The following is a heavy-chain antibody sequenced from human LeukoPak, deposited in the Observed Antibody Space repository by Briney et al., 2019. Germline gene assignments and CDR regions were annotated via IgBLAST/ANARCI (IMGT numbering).Heavy chain of an antibody. J-gene: IGHJ5*02. D-gene: IGHD2-21*02. V-gene: IGHV4-59*08. CDR1: GGSISSYY. Sequence: PSETLSLTCTVSGGSISSYYWSWIRQPPGKGLEWIGYIYYSGSTNYNPSLKSRVTISVDTSKNQFSLKLSSVTAADTAVYYCARALKWAYCGGDCYSNWFDPWGQGTLVTVSS. CDR3: ARALKWAYCGGDCYSNWFDP. CDR2: IYYSGST.